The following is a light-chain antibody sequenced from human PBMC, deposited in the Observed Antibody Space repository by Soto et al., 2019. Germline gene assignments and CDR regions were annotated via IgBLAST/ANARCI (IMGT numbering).Light chain of an antibody. Sequence: EIVLTQSPGTLSLSPGEKAKLSCRASQSVSSSYLAWYQQKPGQAPRLLIYGASSRATGIPDRFSGSGSGTDFTLTISRLEPEDFAVYYCQQYGSSSWTFGQGTKVDIK. CDR2: GAS. CDR1: QSVSSSY. V-gene: IGKV3-20*01. CDR3: QQYGSSSWT. J-gene: IGKJ1*01.